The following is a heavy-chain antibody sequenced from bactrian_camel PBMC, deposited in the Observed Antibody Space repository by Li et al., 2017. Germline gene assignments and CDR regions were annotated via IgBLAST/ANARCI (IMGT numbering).Heavy chain of an antibody. CDR3: AADLQWCRSGYFDPYARLGY. CDR2: IYNQNKYT. D-gene: IGHD2*01. Sequence: HVQLVESGGGLVQPGESLRLSCLASGITFSRHDMSWVRQAPGKGLEWVASIYNQNKYTYYTDAVKGRFTISRDNLQMNSLKPEDTAMYYCAADLQWCRSGYFDPYARLGYRGQGTQVTV. CDR1: GITFSRHD. V-gene: IGHV3-2*01. J-gene: IGHJ4*01.